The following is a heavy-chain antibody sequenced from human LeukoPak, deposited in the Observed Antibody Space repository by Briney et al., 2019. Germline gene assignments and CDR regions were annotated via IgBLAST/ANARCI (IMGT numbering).Heavy chain of an antibody. J-gene: IGHJ5*02. D-gene: IGHD3-10*01. Sequence: GGSLRLSCAASGFTFSSYSMNWVRQAPGKGLEWVSSISSSSSYIYYADSVKGRFTISRDNAKNSLYLQMNSLRAEDTAVYYCTRSPGVRGVQGNWFDPWGQGTLVTVSS. CDR1: GFTFSSYS. V-gene: IGHV3-21*01. CDR3: TRSPGVRGVQGNWFDP. CDR2: ISSSSSYI.